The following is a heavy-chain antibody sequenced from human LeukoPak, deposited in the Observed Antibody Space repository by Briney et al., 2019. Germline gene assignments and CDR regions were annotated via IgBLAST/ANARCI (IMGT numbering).Heavy chain of an antibody. Sequence: GGSLRLSCAAFGFTVSSNYMSWVRQAPGKGLEWVSVIYSGGSTYYADSVKGRFTISRDNSKNTLYLQMNSLRAEDTAVYYCARAQWGVYFDYWGQGTLVTVSS. D-gene: IGHD2-8*01. CDR2: IYSGGST. CDR3: ARAQWGVYFDY. CDR1: GFTVSSNY. J-gene: IGHJ4*02. V-gene: IGHV3-53*01.